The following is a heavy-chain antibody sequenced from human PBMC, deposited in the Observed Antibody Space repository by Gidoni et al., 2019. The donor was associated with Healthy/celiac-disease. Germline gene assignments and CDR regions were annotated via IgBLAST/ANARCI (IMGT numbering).Heavy chain of an antibody. Sequence: QVQLVQSGAEVKKPGSSVKVSCKASGGTFSSYAISWVRQAPGQGLEWMGRIIPILGIANYAQKFQGRVTITADKSTSTAYMELSSLRSEDTAVYYCARDQGYCSSTSCYSDYYYYYGMDVWGQGTTVTVSS. CDR1: GGTFSSYA. CDR2: IIPILGIA. CDR3: ARDQGYCSSTSCYSDYYYYYGMDV. V-gene: IGHV1-69*09. J-gene: IGHJ6*02. D-gene: IGHD2-2*01.